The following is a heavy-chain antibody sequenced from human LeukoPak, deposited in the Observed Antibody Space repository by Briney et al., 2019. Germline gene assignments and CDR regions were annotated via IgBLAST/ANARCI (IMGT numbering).Heavy chain of an antibody. J-gene: IGHJ4*02. CDR3: FVDGGY. D-gene: IGHD4-23*01. V-gene: IGHV3-73*01. CDR1: EFTLSGSD. CDR2: IRSTAHNYAT. Sequence: GGSLRLSCAASEFTLSGSDVHWVRQTSGKGLEWVGHIRSTAHNYATAYAASVKGKFIISRDDSKNTAYLQMNSLKAEDTAVYYCFVDGGYWGQGTLVTVSS.